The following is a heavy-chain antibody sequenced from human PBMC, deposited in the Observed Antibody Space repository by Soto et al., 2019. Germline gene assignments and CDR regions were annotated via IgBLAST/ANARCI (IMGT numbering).Heavy chain of an antibody. Sequence: AAVTVSCKASGGTFSIYAISCVRQAPVQGREWMGGIIPIFGTANYAQKFQSRVTITADESTGTAYMELSSLRSEDTAVYYCARGIFEASPGYYGMDVWGQGTTVTVSS. CDR3: ARGIFEASPGYYGMDV. CDR1: GGTFSIYA. V-gene: IGHV1-69*13. CDR2: IIPIFGTA. D-gene: IGHD3-3*01. J-gene: IGHJ6*02.